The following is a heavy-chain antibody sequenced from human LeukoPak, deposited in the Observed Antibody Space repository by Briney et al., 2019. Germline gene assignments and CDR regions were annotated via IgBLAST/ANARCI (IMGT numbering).Heavy chain of an antibody. V-gene: IGHV5-51*01. Sequence: GESLKISCRGSGLSFTTYWIGWVRQMPGKGLEWMGIIYPGDSDTRYSPSFQGQVTMSADKSINTAYLQWSSLKASDTAMYYCARRQGCSSTSCPPDSWGQGTLVTVSS. CDR1: GLSFTTYW. CDR2: IYPGDSDT. D-gene: IGHD2-2*01. J-gene: IGHJ4*02. CDR3: ARRQGCSSTSCPPDS.